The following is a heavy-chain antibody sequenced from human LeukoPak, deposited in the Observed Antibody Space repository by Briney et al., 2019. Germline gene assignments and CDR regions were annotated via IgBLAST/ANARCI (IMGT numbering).Heavy chain of an antibody. CDR2: IYSGGST. V-gene: IGHV3-53*04. D-gene: IGHD6-19*01. CDR1: GFTVSSNY. J-gene: IGHJ4*02. CDR3: ARDRGLGYFDY. Sequence: GGSLRLSCAASGFTVSSNYMSWVRQAPGKGLEWVSVIYSGGSTYYADSVKGRFTISSHNSKNTLYLQMNSLRAEDTAVYYCARDRGLGYFDYWGQGTLVTVSS.